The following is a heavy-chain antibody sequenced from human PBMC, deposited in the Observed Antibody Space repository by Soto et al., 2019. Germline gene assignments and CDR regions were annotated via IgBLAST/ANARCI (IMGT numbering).Heavy chain of an antibody. V-gene: IGHV1-46*01. CDR1: GYTFTRSG. D-gene: IGHD2-21*02. CDR2: VNPSGGHT. J-gene: IGHJ4*02. Sequence: ASVKVSCKASGYTFTRSGISWVRQAPGQGLEWMGTVNPSGGHTTYAQHFLGRVTMTRDTSTSTLYMELTSLTSDDTAIYYCARGGHVVVVTAALDYWGQGNLVTVSS. CDR3: ARGGHVVVVTAALDY.